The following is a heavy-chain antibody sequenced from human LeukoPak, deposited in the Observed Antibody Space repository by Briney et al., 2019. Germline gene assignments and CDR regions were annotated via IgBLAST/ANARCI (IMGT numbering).Heavy chain of an antibody. Sequence: PSETLSLTCTVSGGSISSYYWSWIRQPPGKGLEWIGYIYYSGSTNYNPSLKSRVTISVDTSKNQFSLKLSSVTAADTAVYYCVARGGYCSSTSCYNWFDPWGQGTLVTVSS. J-gene: IGHJ5*02. CDR2: IYYSGST. CDR1: GGSISSYY. V-gene: IGHV4-59*01. D-gene: IGHD2-2*01. CDR3: VARGGYCSSTSCYNWFDP.